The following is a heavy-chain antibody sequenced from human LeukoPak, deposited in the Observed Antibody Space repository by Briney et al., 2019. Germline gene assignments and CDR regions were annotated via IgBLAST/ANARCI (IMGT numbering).Heavy chain of an antibody. V-gene: IGHV3-48*03. Sequence: GGSLRLSCAASRFTFSSYEMNWVRQAPGKGLEWVSYITGSGSSTHYVDSVKGRFTISGDNAKNSLYLQMNSLRAEDTAVYYCARALPSSLYYFDSWGQGTLVTVSS. CDR1: RFTFSSYE. J-gene: IGHJ4*02. CDR3: ARALPSSLYYFDS. D-gene: IGHD6-13*01. CDR2: ITGSGSST.